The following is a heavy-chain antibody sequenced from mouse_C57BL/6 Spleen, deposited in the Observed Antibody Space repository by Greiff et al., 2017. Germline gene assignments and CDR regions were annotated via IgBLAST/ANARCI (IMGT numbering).Heavy chain of an antibody. CDR3: ARSAYEYDGDWYFDV. Sequence: VKLQESDAELVKPGASVKISCKVSGYTFTDHTIHWMKQRPEQGLEWIGYIYPRDGSTTYNEKFKGKATLTAAKSSSTAYMQLNSLTSEDSAVYLCARSAYEYDGDWYFDVWGTGTTVTVSS. J-gene: IGHJ1*03. CDR1: GYTFTDHT. CDR2: IYPRDGST. V-gene: IGHV1-78*01. D-gene: IGHD2-4*01.